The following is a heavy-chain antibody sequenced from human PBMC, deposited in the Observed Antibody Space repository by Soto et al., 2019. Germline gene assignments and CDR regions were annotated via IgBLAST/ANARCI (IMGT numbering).Heavy chain of an antibody. CDR1: GFTLNTYS. CDR3: ARDLYYYGSGSGYFDY. Sequence: GGSLRLSCEVSGFTLNTYSMNWVRQAPGKGLEWVSFITSSGSTTYYADSVKGRFTVSRDNVKNSLCLQMNSLRDEDTAVYYCARDLYYYGSGSGYFDYWGQGTPVTVSS. D-gene: IGHD3-10*01. J-gene: IGHJ4*02. CDR2: ITSSGSTT. V-gene: IGHV3-48*02.